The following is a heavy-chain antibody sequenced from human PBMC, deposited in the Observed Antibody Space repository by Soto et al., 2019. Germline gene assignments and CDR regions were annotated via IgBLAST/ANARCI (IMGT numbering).Heavy chain of an antibody. CDR2: ISSTTNYI. CDR1: GFTFTRYS. CDR3: ARESEDLTSNFDY. Sequence: GGSLRLSCAASGFTFTRYSMNWVRQAPGKGLEWVSSISSTTNYIYYADSMKGRFTVSRDNAKNSVYLERNSLSAEDTALYYCARESEDLTSNFDYWGQGTLVTVSS. J-gene: IGHJ4*02. V-gene: IGHV3-21*01.